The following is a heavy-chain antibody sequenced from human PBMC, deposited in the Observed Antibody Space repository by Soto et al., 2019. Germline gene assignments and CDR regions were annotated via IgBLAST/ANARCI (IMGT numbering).Heavy chain of an antibody. CDR2: INHSGST. Sequence: KTSETLSLTCAVYGGSFSGYYWSWIRQPPGKGLEWIGEINHSGSTNYNPSLKSRVTISVDTSKNQFSLKLSSVTAGDTAVYYCASEVPRYYYGSGRRNCFDPWGQGTLVTVSS. CDR3: ASEVPRYYYGSGRRNCFDP. V-gene: IGHV4-34*01. CDR1: GGSFSGYY. D-gene: IGHD3-10*01. J-gene: IGHJ5*02.